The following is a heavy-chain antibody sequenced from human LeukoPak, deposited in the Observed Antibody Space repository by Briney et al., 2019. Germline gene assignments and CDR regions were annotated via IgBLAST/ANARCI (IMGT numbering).Heavy chain of an antibody. CDR2: IYYSGST. Sequence: SETLSLTCIVSGGSISTYYWSWIRQPPGKGLEWIGYIYYSGSTNYNPSLQSRVTISVDTSKNQFSLKLTSVTAADTAMYYCARDRGIFTWGQGTLVTVSS. J-gene: IGHJ5*02. D-gene: IGHD3-3*01. V-gene: IGHV4-59*01. CDR3: ARDRGIFT. CDR1: GGSISTYY.